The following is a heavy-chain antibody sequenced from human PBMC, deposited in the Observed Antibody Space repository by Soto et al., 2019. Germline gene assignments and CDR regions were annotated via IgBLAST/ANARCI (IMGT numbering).Heavy chain of an antibody. CDR1: GFTFSDYY. Sequence: QVQLVESGGGLVKPGGSLRLSCAASGFTFSDYYMTWIRQAPGKGLEWLSDISGSSDYTVSADSIKGRFIISRDNAKKSLYLHMNILSFDDTAVYYCASRWSAQAHWGQGTLVTVSS. D-gene: IGHD1-26*01. J-gene: IGHJ1*01. CDR2: ISGSSDYT. V-gene: IGHV3-11*05. CDR3: ASRWSAQAH.